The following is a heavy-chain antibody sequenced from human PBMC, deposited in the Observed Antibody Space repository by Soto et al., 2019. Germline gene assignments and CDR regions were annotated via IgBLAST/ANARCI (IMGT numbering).Heavy chain of an antibody. CDR3: ASPDILTGYYAFDY. J-gene: IGHJ4*02. V-gene: IGHV1-69*01. Sequence: KVSCKASGGTFSSYDISWVRQAPGQGLEWMGGIIPIFGTANYAQKFQGRVTITADESTSTAYMELSSLRSEDTAVYYCASPDILTGYYAFDYWGQGTLVTVS. CDR1: GGTFSSYD. CDR2: IIPIFGTA. D-gene: IGHD3-9*01.